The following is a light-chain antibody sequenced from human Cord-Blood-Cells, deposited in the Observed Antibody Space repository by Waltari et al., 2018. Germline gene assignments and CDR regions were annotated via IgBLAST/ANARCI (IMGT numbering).Light chain of an antibody. CDR2: AAS. CDR1: QGSSNY. J-gene: IGKJ3*01. V-gene: IGKV1-27*01. Sequence: DIQMTQSPSALSASVGDRVPITCRASQGSSNYLAWYQQKPGKVPKLLIYAASTMQSGVPSRFSGSGSGTDFTLTISSLQPEDVATYYCQKYNSAPPFTFGPGTKVDIK. CDR3: QKYNSAPPFT.